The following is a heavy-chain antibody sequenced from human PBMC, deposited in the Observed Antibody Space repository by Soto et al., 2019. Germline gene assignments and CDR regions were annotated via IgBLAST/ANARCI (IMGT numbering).Heavy chain of an antibody. V-gene: IGHV3-13*05. J-gene: IGHJ4*02. D-gene: IGHD1-26*01. Sequence: EVQLVESGGGLVQPGGSLRLSCAASGFTFSSYDMHWVRQATGKGLEWVSTIGTAGDPYYPGSVKGRFTISRQNAKNSFYLQMNSLTPGDTAVYYCARGRGPGFDYWGQGTLVTVSS. CDR1: GFTFSSYD. CDR2: IGTAGDP. CDR3: ARGRGPGFDY.